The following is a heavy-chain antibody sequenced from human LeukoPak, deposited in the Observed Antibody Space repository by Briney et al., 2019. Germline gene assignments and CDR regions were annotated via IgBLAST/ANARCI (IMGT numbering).Heavy chain of an antibody. D-gene: IGHD3-16*01. Sequence: KSGGSLRLSCASSGFTVSSFSMNWVRQAPGKGLEWVSCISSSSTYISYADSVKGRFTISRDNAKNSLYLQMNSLRAEDTAVYYCARGPSWGYSDYWGQGTLVTVSS. CDR2: ISSSSTYI. CDR1: GFTVSSFS. CDR3: ARGPSWGYSDY. J-gene: IGHJ4*02. V-gene: IGHV3-21*01.